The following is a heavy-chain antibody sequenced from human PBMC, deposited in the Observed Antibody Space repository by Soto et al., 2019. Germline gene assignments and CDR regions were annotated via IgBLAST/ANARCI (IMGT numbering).Heavy chain of an antibody. Sequence: ASVKVSCKASGYTFTGYYMHWVRQAPGQGLEWMGWINPNSGGTNYAQKFQGRVTMTRDTSISTAYMELSRLRSDDTAVYYCAREGRGGSFDWRYYDMDVWGQGTTVTVSS. J-gene: IGHJ6*02. CDR1: GYTFTGYY. CDR3: AREGRGGSFDWRYYDMDV. V-gene: IGHV1-2*02. CDR2: INPNSGGT. D-gene: IGHD1-26*01.